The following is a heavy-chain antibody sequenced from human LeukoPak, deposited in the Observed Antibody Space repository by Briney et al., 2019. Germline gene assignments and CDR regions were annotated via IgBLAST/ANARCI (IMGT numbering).Heavy chain of an antibody. CDR1: GGSISSSSYY. D-gene: IGHD3-22*01. CDR3: ARVAGITMIDCFDY. J-gene: IGHJ4*02. V-gene: IGHV4-39*07. Sequence: KTSETLSLTCTVSGGSISSSSYYWGWIRQPPGKGLEWIGSIYYSGSTYYNPSLKSRVTISVDTSKNQFSLKLSSVTAADTAVYYCARVAGITMIDCFDYWGQGTLVTVSS. CDR2: IYYSGST.